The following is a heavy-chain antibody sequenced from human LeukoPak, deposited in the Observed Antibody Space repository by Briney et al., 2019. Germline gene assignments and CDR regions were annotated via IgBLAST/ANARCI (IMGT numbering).Heavy chain of an antibody. Sequence: SETLSLTCAVYGGSFSGFYWSWIRQPPGKGLEWIGYIYHSGSTYYNPSLKSRVTISVDTSKNQFSLKLSSVTAADTAVYYCARDPAVAGNSWGQGTLVTVSS. CDR2: IYHSGST. D-gene: IGHD6-19*01. CDR1: GGSFSGFY. V-gene: IGHV4-34*01. J-gene: IGHJ5*02. CDR3: ARDPAVAGNS.